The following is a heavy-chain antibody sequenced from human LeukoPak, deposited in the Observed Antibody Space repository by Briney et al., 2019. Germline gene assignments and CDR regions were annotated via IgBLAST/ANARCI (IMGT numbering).Heavy chain of an antibody. V-gene: IGHV3-23*01. CDR3: AKVGKAARIIGTTSRYYYYYMDV. J-gene: IGHJ6*03. CDR1: GFTFSSYG. D-gene: IGHD1-20*01. CDR2: ISGSGTST. Sequence: GGTLRLSCAASGFTFSSYGMNWVRQAPGKGLEWVSTISGSGTSTYYADSAKGRFTISRDNSKNTLYLQMNSLRAEDTAVYYCAKVGKAARIIGTTSRYYYYYMDVWGKGTTVTISS.